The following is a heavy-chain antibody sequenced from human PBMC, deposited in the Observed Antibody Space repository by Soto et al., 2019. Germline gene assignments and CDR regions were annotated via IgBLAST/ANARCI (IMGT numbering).Heavy chain of an antibody. V-gene: IGHV3-7*02. Sequence: EVQVVESGGGLVQPGGSLRLSCAASEFTFRSYWMIWVRQAPGKGLEWVANINRDGSEKYYVDSVKGRFTISRDNSKKSCDLQVSCLGVESGAVYSWVSNVGERIGDSCYDAVTIGGNGRVFTVAS. CDR2: INRDGSEK. CDR3: VSNVGERIGDSCYDAVTI. J-gene: IGHJ3*02. D-gene: IGHD3-16*01. CDR1: EFTFRSYW.